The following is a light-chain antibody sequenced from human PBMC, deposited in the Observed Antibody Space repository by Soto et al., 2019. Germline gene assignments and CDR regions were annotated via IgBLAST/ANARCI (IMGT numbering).Light chain of an antibody. CDR2: DAS. CDR3: QQFSSYPLT. J-gene: IGKJ4*01. CDR1: QNISNY. V-gene: IGKV3-11*01. Sequence: EIGWPKSPATLSLSPGIRATLSCMASQNISNYLIWYQQKPGQAPRLLIYDASSRATGIPDRFSGGGSGTDFTLTISRLEPEDFAVYYCQQFSSYPLTFGGGAKV.